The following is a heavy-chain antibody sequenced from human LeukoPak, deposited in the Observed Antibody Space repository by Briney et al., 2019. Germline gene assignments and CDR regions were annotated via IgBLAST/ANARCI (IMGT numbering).Heavy chain of an antibody. V-gene: IGHV4-4*07. CDR3: ARIPAGWTVGATVP. J-gene: IGHJ5*02. CDR2: IYTSGST. Sequence: SETLSLTCTVSGGSISSYYWSWIRQPAGKGLEWIGRIYTSGSTNYNPSLKSRVTTSVDTSKNQFSLKLSSVTAADTAVYYCARIPAGWTVGATVPWGQGTLVTVSS. CDR1: GGSISSYY. D-gene: IGHD1-26*01.